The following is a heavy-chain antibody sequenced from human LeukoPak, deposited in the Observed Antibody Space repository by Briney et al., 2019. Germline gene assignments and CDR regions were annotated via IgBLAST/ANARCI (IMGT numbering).Heavy chain of an antibody. CDR1: GFTFSSYA. J-gene: IGHJ3*01. CDR2: IKKDGSEE. V-gene: IGHV3-7*01. D-gene: IGHD1-14*01. CDR3: ARSNPNRNALDL. Sequence: GGSLRLSCAASGFTFSSYAMQWVRQAPGRGLEWVANIKKDGSEENYLDSVKGRFTVSRDNAKNSLYLQMNSLRGEDTAIYYCARSNPNRNALDLWGQGTMVTISS.